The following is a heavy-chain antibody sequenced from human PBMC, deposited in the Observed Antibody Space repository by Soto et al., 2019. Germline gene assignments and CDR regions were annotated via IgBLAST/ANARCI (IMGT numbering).Heavy chain of an antibody. CDR1: GGSFSGYY. V-gene: IGHV4-34*01. Sequence: KTSETLSLTCAVYGGSFSGYYWSWIRQPPGKGLEWIGEVNHSGSTNYNPSLKSRVTISVDTSKNQFSLKLSSVTAADTAVYYCARGPDVVWWFDPWGQGTLVTVSS. D-gene: IGHD2-15*01. CDR3: ARGPDVVWWFDP. CDR2: VNHSGST. J-gene: IGHJ5*02.